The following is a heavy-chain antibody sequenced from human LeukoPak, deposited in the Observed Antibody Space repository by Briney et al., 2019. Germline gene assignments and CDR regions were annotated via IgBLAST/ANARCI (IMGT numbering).Heavy chain of an antibody. CDR2: FDPEDGET. CDR3: ATGIMITFGGVIGDYYFDY. CDR1: GYTLTELS. V-gene: IGHV1-24*01. Sequence: ASVKVSCKVSGYTLTELSMHWVRQAPGKGLEWMGGFDPEDGETIYAQKFQGRVTMTEDTSTDTAYMELSSLRSEDTAVYYCATGIMITFGGVIGDYYFDYWGQGTLDTVSS. J-gene: IGHJ4*02. D-gene: IGHD3-16*02.